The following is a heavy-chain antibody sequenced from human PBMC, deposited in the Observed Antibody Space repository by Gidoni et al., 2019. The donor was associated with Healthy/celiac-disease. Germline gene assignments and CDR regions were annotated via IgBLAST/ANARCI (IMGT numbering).Heavy chain of an antibody. J-gene: IGHJ6*02. CDR2: IIPIFGTA. D-gene: IGHD6-6*01. V-gene: IGHV1-69*01. CDR1: GGTFSSYS. Sequence: QVHLVQSGAEVQKPGSSVKVSCKSSGGTFSSYSITWVRQAPGQGLEWMGGIIPIFGTANYAQKFQGRVTITADESTSTAYMELSSLRSEDTAVYYCARAMGIAARPNYYYYYGMDVWGQGTTVTVSS. CDR3: ARAMGIAARPNYYYYYGMDV.